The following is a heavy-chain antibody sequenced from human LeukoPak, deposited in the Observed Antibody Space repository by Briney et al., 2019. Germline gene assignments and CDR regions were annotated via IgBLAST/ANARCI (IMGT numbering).Heavy chain of an antibody. CDR2: IYPGDSDT. J-gene: IGHJ1*01. CDR1: GYSFTSYW. CDR3: ATPGDGDYESAEYFQH. Sequence: GESLKISCKGSGYSFTSYWIGWVRQMPGEGLEWMGIIYPGDSDTRYSPSFQGQVTISADKSISTAYLQWSSLKASDTAMYYCATPGDGDYESAEYFQHWGQGTLVTVSS. D-gene: IGHD4-17*01. V-gene: IGHV5-51*01.